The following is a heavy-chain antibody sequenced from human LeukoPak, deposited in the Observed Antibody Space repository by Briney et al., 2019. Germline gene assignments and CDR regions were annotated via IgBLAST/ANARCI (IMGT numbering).Heavy chain of an antibody. D-gene: IGHD6-6*01. J-gene: IGHJ5*02. CDR2: SSGSGGST. CDR3: AKSPFGSSPDNWFDP. CDR1: GFTFSSYA. V-gene: IGHV3-23*01. Sequence: GGSLRLSCAASGFTFSSYAMSWVRQAPGRGLGWVSASSGSGGSTYYADSVKGRFTISRDNSKNTLYLQMNSLRAEDTAVYYCAKSPFGSSPDNWFDPWGQGTLVTVSS.